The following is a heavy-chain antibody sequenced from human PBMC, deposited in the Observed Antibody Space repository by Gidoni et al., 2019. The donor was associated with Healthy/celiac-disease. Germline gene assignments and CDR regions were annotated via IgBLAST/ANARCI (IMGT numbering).Heavy chain of an antibody. CDR2: INHSGST. V-gene: IGHV4-34*01. CDR1: GGSFSGYY. Sequence: QVQLQQWGAGLLKPSETLSLTCAVYGGSFSGYYWSWIRQPPGKGLEWIGEINHSGSTNYNPSLKSRVTISVDTSKNQFSLKLSSVTAADTAVYYCARGLLWFGELLGNWFDPWGQGTLVTVSS. CDR3: ARGLLWFGELLGNWFDP. D-gene: IGHD3-10*01. J-gene: IGHJ5*02.